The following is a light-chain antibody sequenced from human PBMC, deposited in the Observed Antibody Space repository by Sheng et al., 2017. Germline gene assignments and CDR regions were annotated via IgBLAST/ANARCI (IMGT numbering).Light chain of an antibody. CDR1: QSVSSF. Sequence: EVVLTQSPATLSLSPGERATISCRASQSVSSFLAWYQQKPGQAPRLLIYGASTRATGFPARFSGSGSGTEFTLTISSLQSEDFAVYYCQQYYTWPWTFGQGTKVEIK. CDR3: QQYYTWPWT. V-gene: IGKV3-15*01. J-gene: IGKJ1*01. CDR2: GAS.